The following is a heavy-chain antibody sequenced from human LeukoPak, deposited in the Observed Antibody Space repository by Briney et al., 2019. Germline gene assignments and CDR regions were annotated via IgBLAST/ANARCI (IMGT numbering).Heavy chain of an antibody. Sequence: GGSLRLSCAASGFTLSSYAMSWVRQAPGKGLEWVSAISGSGGSTYYADSVKGRFTISRDNSKNTLYLQMNSLRAEDTAVYYCAKVLVGATRCGVDYWGQGTLVTVSS. CDR1: GFTLSSYA. D-gene: IGHD1-26*01. J-gene: IGHJ4*02. CDR3: AKVLVGATRCGVDY. CDR2: ISGSGGST. V-gene: IGHV3-23*01.